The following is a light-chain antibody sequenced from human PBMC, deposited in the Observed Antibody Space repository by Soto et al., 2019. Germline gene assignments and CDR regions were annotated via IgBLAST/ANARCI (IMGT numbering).Light chain of an antibody. CDR2: GAS. CDR1: QSVLYNSNNENY. V-gene: IGKV4-1*01. Sequence: DIVMTQSPDSLAFSLGERATINCKSSQSVLYNSNNENYLAWYQQKPGQAPRLLIYGASNRATGIPDRFSGSGSGTDFTLTISRLEPEDFAVYYCQQYGSSGTFGQGTKVDIK. CDR3: QQYGSSGT. J-gene: IGKJ1*01.